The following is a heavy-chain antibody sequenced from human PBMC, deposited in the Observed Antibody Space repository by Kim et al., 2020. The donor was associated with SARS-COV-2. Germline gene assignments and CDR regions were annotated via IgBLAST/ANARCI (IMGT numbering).Heavy chain of an antibody. CDR3: AKDRNAVGRVFIGYSSSWYGSRAILVLYYFDY. CDR1: GFTFSSYA. D-gene: IGHD6-13*01. CDR2: ISGSGGST. V-gene: IGHV3-23*01. Sequence: GGSLRLSCAASGFTFSSYAMSWVRQAPGKGLEWVSAISGSGGSTYYADSVKGRFTISRDNSKNTLYLQMNSLRAEDTAVYYCAKDRNAVGRVFIGYSSSWYGSRAILVLYYFDYWGQGTLVTVSS. J-gene: IGHJ4*02.